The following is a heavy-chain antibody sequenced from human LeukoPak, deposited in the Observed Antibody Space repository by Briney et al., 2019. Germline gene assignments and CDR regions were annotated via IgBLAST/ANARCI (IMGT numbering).Heavy chain of an antibody. D-gene: IGHD2-8*01. CDR2: MNPNSGNT. Sequence: ASVKVSCKASGYTFTSYDINWVRQATGQGLEWMGWMNPNSGNTGYAQKFQGRVTMTRNTSISTAYMELSSLRSEDTAVYYCARGRDIVLMVYASPSRYFDYWGQGTLVTVSP. CDR1: GYTFTSYD. V-gene: IGHV1-8*01. J-gene: IGHJ4*02. CDR3: ARGRDIVLMVYASPSRYFDY.